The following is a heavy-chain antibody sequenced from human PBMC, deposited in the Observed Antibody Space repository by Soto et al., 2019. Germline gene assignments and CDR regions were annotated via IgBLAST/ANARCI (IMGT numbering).Heavy chain of an antibody. CDR3: ARGGLRFLEWLFSRGSMDV. CDR2: INPNSGGT. V-gene: IGHV1-2*04. Sequence: GAAVQFSCKASVYTFTGYYMHWVRQAPGQGLEWMGWINPNSGGTNYAQKFQGWVTMTRDTSISTAYMELSRLRSDDTAVYYCARGGLRFLEWLFSRGSMDVWGQGTTVTVSS. D-gene: IGHD3-3*01. CDR1: VYTFTGYY. J-gene: IGHJ6*02.